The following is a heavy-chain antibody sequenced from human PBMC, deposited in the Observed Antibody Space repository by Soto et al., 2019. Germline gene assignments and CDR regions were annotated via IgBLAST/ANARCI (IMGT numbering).Heavy chain of an antibody. CDR3: TRRYNWNDNYFDP. D-gene: IGHD1-20*01. J-gene: IGHJ5*02. V-gene: IGHV4-39*01. Sequence: PSETLSLTCTVSGASISFHSYYWTWIRQPPGKGLEWIGSSYYSGTTYFNPSLKSRATISVDTSKNQFSLRLTSVTAADTAIYYCTRRYNWNDNYFDPRGPGALVTVSS. CDR2: SYYSGTT. CDR1: GASISFHSYY.